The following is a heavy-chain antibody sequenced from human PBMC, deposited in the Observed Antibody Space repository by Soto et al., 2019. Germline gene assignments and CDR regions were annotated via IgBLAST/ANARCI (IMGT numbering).Heavy chain of an antibody. CDR1: GFTFNNGW. CDR2: IKSKAAGGTT. Sequence: EVQLVESGGGLVKPGGSLRLSCAASGFTFNNGWMSWVRQAPGKGLGWVGRIKSKAAGGTTDYSAPVQGRFTISRDDSKNTVHLQMNSLKTEDTAVYYCTTDSTQTFCDGGPCYSVLTKIHDSWGQGTLVTVSS. V-gene: IGHV3-15*01. J-gene: IGHJ4*02. CDR3: TTDSTQTFCDGGPCYSVLTKIHDS. D-gene: IGHD2-15*01.